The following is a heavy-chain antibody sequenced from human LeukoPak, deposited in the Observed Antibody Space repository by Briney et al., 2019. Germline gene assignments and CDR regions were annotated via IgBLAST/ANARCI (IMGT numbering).Heavy chain of an antibody. CDR1: GGSISSYY. Sequence: KPSETLSLTCTVSGGSISSYYWSWIRQPPGKGLEWIGYIYYTGSTNYNPSLKSRVTISVDTSKNQFSLKLSSVTAADTAVYYCARPQHDALDIWGQGTMVTVSS. V-gene: IGHV4-59*08. CDR2: IYYTGST. D-gene: IGHD1-1*01. J-gene: IGHJ3*02. CDR3: ARPQHDALDI.